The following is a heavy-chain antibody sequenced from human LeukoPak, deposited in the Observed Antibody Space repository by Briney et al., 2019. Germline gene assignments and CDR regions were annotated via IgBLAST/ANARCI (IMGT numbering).Heavy chain of an antibody. CDR2: ISSDSGTI. V-gene: IGHV3-48*01. Sequence: GGSLRLSCAASGFTFSVYSMNWVRQAPGKGLERVSYISSDSGTIYYADSVKGRFTISRDNAKNSLYLQMDNLRAADTAVYYCARNYSPFDYWGQGTLVTVSS. CDR3: ARNYSPFDY. CDR1: GFTFSVYS. J-gene: IGHJ4*02. D-gene: IGHD3-10*01.